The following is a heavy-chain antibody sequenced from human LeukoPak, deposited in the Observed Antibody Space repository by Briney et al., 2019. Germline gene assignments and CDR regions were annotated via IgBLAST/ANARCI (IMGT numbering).Heavy chain of an antibody. D-gene: IGHD3-3*01. CDR2: INPNSGGT. Sequence: ASVTVSCKASGYTFTGYYMHWVRQAPGQGLEWMGRINPNSGGTNYAQKFQGRVTMTRDTSISTAYMELSRLRSDDTAGYYCARGNSQRITIFGVVTGGMDVWGQGTTVTVSS. CDR1: GYTFTGYY. J-gene: IGHJ6*02. V-gene: IGHV1-2*06. CDR3: ARGNSQRITIFGVVTGGMDV.